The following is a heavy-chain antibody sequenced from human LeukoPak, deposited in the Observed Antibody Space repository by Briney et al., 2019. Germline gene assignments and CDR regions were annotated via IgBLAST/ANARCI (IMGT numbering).Heavy chain of an antibody. V-gene: IGHV4-31*03. CDR3: ARDMEGMDV. CDR1: GDSISSGGYY. Sequence: PSETLSLTCTVSGDSISSGGYYWRWIRQHPGKGLEWIGYIYYSGSTYYNPSLKSRVTISVDTSKNQFSLKLSSVTAADTAVYYCARDMEGMDVWGQGTTVTVSS. J-gene: IGHJ6*02. CDR2: IYYSGST. D-gene: IGHD1-1*01.